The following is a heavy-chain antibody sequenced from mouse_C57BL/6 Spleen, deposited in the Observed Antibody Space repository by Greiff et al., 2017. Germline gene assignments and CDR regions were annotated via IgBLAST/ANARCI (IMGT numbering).Heavy chain of an antibody. Sequence: VVKPGASVKMSCKASGYTFTDYNMHWVKQSHGKSLEWIGYINPNNGGTSYNQKFKGKATLTVNKSSSTAYMELRSLTSEDSAVYYCATYYGNWFAYWGQGTLVTVSA. CDR2: INPNNGGT. J-gene: IGHJ3*01. CDR3: ATYYGNWFAY. CDR1: GYTFTDYN. V-gene: IGHV1-22*01. D-gene: IGHD2-10*01.